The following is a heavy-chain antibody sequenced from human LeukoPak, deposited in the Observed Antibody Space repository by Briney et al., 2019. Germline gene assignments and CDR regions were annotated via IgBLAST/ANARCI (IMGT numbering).Heavy chain of an antibody. D-gene: IGHD2-2*01. J-gene: IGHJ6*03. CDR2: ISGSGGSA. V-gene: IGHV3-23*01. Sequence: GGSLRLSCAASGFTFSSYGMSWVRQAPGKGLEWVSAISGSGGSAYYADSVKGRFTTSRDNSKNTVYLQMNSLRAEDTAVYYCAKDNTYALYFYMDVWGKGTTVTVSS. CDR1: GFTFSSYG. CDR3: AKDNTYALYFYMDV.